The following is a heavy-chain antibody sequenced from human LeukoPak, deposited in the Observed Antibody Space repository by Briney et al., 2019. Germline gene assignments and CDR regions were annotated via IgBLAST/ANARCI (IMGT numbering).Heavy chain of an antibody. CDR3: ARDYGRYYFDY. CDR1: GFTFNSYT. Sequence: PGGSLRLSCAASGFTFNSYTMTWVRQAPGKGLEWVSSISTGSTYIYYADSVKGRFTISRDNSKNTLYLQMNSLRAEDTAVYYCARDYGRYYFDYWGQGTLVTVSS. CDR2: ISTGSTYI. D-gene: IGHD4-17*01. J-gene: IGHJ4*02. V-gene: IGHV3-21*04.